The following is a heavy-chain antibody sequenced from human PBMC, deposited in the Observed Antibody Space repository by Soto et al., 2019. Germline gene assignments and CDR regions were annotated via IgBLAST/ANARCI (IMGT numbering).Heavy chain of an antibody. CDR1: GLPSRTNK. Sequence: EVQLVESGGGLANPGGPLGLSCEASGLPSRTNKMRWVRQAPGKGLEWVSLIYSGGATYYADSVKGRFTISRDNSKNTLYLQMNSLRAEDTAVYYCARDGTYNWVGGQGILVTVSS. CDR2: IYSGGAT. V-gene: IGHV3-66*01. CDR3: ARDGTYNWV. D-gene: IGHD1-1*01. J-gene: IGHJ4*02.